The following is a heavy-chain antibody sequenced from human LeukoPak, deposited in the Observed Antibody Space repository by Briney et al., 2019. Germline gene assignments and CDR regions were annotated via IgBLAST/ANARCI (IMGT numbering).Heavy chain of an antibody. J-gene: IGHJ4*02. CDR1: GYTFTGYY. CDR3: ARDAEQQLVPYY. CDR2: ISAYNGNT. D-gene: IGHD6-13*01. Sequence: ASVKVSCKASGYTFTGYYMHWVRQAPGQGLEWMGWISAYNGNTNYAQKLQGRVTMTTDTSTSTAYMELRSLRSDDTAVYYCARDAEQQLVPYYWGQGTLVTVSS. V-gene: IGHV1-18*04.